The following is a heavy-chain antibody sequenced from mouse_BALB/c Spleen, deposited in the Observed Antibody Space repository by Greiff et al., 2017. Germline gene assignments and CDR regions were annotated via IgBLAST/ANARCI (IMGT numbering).Heavy chain of an antibody. V-gene: IGHV5-9-4*01. CDR2: ISSGGSYT. CDR3: ARRDYYGSSYGWFAY. J-gene: IGHJ3*01. Sequence: EVQRVESGGGLVKPGGSLKLSCAASGFTFSSYAMSWVRQSPEKRLEWVAEISSGGSYTYYPDTVTGRFTISRDNAKNTLYLEMSSLRSEDTAMYYCARRDYYGSSYGWFAYWGQGTLVTVSA. CDR1: GFTFSSYA. D-gene: IGHD1-1*01.